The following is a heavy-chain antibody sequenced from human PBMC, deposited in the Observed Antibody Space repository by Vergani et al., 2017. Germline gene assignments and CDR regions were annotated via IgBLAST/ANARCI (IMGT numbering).Heavy chain of an antibody. D-gene: IGHD2-2*01. J-gene: IGHJ1*01. V-gene: IGHV3-23*01. CDR2: ISGSGGST. CDR3: AKAPSRYCSSTSCNRYFQH. CDR1: GFTFSSYA. Sequence: EVQLLESGGGLVQPGGSLRLSCAASGFTFSSYAMSWVRQAPGKGLEWVSAISGSGGSTYYADSVKGRFTISRDNSKNTLYLQMNSLRAEDTAVYYCAKAPSRYCSSTSCNRYFQHWGQGTLVTVSS.